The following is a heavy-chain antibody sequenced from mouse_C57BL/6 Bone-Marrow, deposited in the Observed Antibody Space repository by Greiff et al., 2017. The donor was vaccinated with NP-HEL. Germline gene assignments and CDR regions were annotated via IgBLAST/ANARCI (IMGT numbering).Heavy chain of an antibody. J-gene: IGHJ2*01. CDR1: GYAFSSSW. CDR3: AREGGY. CDR2: IYPGDGDT. V-gene: IGHV1-82*01. Sequence: QVQLQQSGPELVKPGASVKISCKASGYAFSSSWMNWVKQRPGKGLEWIGRIYPGDGDTNYNQKFKGKSTLTVDKSSSTAYMQLSSLTSEDSAVYYCAREGGYWGQGTTLTVSS.